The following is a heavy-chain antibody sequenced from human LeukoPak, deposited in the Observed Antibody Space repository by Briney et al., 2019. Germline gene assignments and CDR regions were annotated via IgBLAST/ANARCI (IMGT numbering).Heavy chain of an antibody. CDR1: GGSFSGYY. J-gene: IGHJ4*02. CDR2: INHSGST. Sequence: KPSETLSLTCAVYGGSFSGYYWSWIRQPPGKGLEWIGEINHSGSTNYNPSLKSRVTISVDTSKNQFSLKLSSVTAADTAVYYCARARGPSLGSAYDYWGQGTLVTVSS. D-gene: IGHD3-22*01. V-gene: IGHV4-34*01. CDR3: ARARGPSLGSAYDY.